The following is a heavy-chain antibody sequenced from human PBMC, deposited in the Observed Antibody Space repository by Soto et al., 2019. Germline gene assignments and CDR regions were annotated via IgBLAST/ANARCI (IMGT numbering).Heavy chain of an antibody. V-gene: IGHV1-46*01. J-gene: IGHJ4*02. D-gene: IGHD4-17*01. CDR2: INPSGGST. CDR1: GYTFTSYY. CDR3: ARETTNYGGNSAPVY. Sequence: ASVKVSCKASGYTFTSYYMHWVRQAPGQGLEWMGIINPSGGSTSYAQKFQGRVTMTRDTSTSTIYMELSSLRSEDTAVYYCARETTNYGGNSAPVYWGQGTLVTSPQ.